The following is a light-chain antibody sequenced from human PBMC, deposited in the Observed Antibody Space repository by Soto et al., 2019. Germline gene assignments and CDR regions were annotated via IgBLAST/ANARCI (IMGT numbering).Light chain of an antibody. CDR1: QSVSSDS. CDR3: QQYGSAPRT. CDR2: DAS. V-gene: IGKV3-20*01. J-gene: IGKJ1*01. Sequence: EIVLTQSPGTLSLSPGERAILSCRASQSVSSDSLAWYRQKPGQAPRLLVYDASSMATGIPDRFSGSGSGTDFTLTISRLEPEDFAVYYCQQYGSAPRTFGQGTKVEIK.